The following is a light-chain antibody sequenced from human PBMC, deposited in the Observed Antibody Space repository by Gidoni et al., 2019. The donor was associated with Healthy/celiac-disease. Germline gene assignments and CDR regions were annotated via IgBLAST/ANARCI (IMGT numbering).Light chain of an antibody. CDR1: SSNIGSNT. J-gene: IGLJ3*02. CDR2: NNN. CDR3: AAWDDSLNGLWV. V-gene: IGLV1-44*01. Sequence: QSVLTQPPSASGTHGQRVTISCSGSSSNIGSNTVHWYQQLPGTAPKLLIYNNNQRPSGVPDRFSGSKSGTSASLAISGLQSEDEADYYCAAWDDSLNGLWVFGGGTKLTVL.